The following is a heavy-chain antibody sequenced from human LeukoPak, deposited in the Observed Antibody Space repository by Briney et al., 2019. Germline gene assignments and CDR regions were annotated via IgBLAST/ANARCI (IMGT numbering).Heavy chain of an antibody. D-gene: IGHD3-10*01. CDR3: ARLGSGFGELFIRY. V-gene: IGHV3-53*01. CDR1: GFTVSSNY. CDR2: IYSGGST. J-gene: IGHJ4*02. Sequence: GESLKISCAASGFTVSSNYMSCVRQAPGKGLEWVSVIYSGGSTYYAHSVKGRFTISRDNSKNTLYLQMNSLRAEDTAVYYCARLGSGFGELFIRYWGQGTLVTVSS.